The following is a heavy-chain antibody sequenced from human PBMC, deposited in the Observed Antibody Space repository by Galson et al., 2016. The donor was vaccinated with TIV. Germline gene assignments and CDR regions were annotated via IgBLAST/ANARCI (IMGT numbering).Heavy chain of an antibody. CDR1: GFTFEHYG. CDR3: AKGRGYGYGYPQDYYYGMDV. V-gene: IGHV3-9*01. J-gene: IGHJ6*02. D-gene: IGHD5-18*01. CDR2: ISSNGVYL. Sequence: LRLSCAASGFTFEHYGLHWVRQAPGKGLEWVSGISSNGVYLGYADSVKGRFTISRDNAKKSLDLQMNSLRPEDTALYYCAKGRGYGYGYPQDYYYGMDVWGQGTTVTVSS.